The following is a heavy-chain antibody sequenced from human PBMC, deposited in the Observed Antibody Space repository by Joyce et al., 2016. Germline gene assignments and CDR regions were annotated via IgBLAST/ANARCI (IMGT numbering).Heavy chain of an antibody. V-gene: IGHV1-2*02. Sequence: QVQLVQSGAEVKNPGASVKVSCKASGFSFSGYYIHWGRQAPGQGLEGMGWINPDRGDTMYAQKFQGRVTMTRDTSISTVYLELGRLTSDDTALYYCAREYGGTFYFDYWGQVTLVTVSS. CDR1: GFSFSGYY. CDR2: INPDRGDT. J-gene: IGHJ4*02. CDR3: AREYGGTFYFDY. D-gene: IGHD4-23*01.